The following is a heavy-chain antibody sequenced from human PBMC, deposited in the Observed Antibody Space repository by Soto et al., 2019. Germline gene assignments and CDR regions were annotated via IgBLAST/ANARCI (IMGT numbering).Heavy chain of an antibody. J-gene: IGHJ5*01. CDR1: GYTFTSYA. CDR3: AEGPDGSGYYHNWFDS. Sequence: EASVKVSCKASGYTFTSYAMHWVRQAPGQRLEWMGWINAGNGNTKYSQKFQGRVTITRDTSASTAYMELSSLRSEDTAVYYCAEGPDGSGYYHNWFDSWGQGTLVTVSS. V-gene: IGHV1-3*01. D-gene: IGHD3-22*01. CDR2: INAGNGNT.